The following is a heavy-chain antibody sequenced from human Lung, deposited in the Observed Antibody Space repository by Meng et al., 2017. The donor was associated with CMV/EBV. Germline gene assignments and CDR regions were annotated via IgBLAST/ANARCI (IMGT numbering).Heavy chain of an antibody. V-gene: IGHV3-23*01. Sequence: GGSXRLXCAASGFTFSSYAMGWVRQAPGKGLEWVSAISGSGGSTYYADSVKGRFTISRDNSKNTLYLQMNSLRAEDTAVYYCAKRLGGLLSSDADLGYWGQGXLVTVS. CDR3: AKRLGGLLSSDADLGY. CDR2: ISGSGGST. CDR1: GFTFSSYA. D-gene: IGHD3-10*01. J-gene: IGHJ4*02.